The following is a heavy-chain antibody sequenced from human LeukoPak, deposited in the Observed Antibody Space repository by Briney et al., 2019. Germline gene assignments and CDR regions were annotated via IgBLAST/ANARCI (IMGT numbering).Heavy chain of an antibody. CDR2: IYHSGST. Sequence: SETLSLTCAVSGGSISSSNWWSWVRQPPGEGLEWIGEIYHSGSTNYNPSLKSRVTISVDKSKNQFSLKLSSVTAADTAAYYCARRYGDYDYFDYWGQGTLVTVSS. CDR1: GGSISSSNW. V-gene: IGHV4-4*02. J-gene: IGHJ4*02. CDR3: ARRYGDYDYFDY. D-gene: IGHD4-17*01.